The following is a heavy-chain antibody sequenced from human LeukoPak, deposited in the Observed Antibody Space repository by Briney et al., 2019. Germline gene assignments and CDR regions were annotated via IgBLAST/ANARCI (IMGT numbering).Heavy chain of an antibody. J-gene: IGHJ4*02. Sequence: SETLSLTRTVSGGSISSYYWSWIRQPPGKGLEWIGYIYYSGSTKYNPSLKSRVTISVDASKTQFSLMLNSVTAADTAVYYCARGSRELYYFDYWGQGTLVTVSS. CDR3: ARGSRELYYFDY. D-gene: IGHD1-7*01. CDR2: IYYSGST. V-gene: IGHV4-59*01. CDR1: GGSISSYY.